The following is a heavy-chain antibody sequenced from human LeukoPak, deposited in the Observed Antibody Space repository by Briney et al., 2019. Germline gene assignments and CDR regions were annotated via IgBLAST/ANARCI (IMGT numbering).Heavy chain of an antibody. J-gene: IGHJ4*02. CDR2: IKSKTDGGTT. Sequence: PGGSLRLSCAASGFTFSSYRMSWVRQAPGEGLEWVGRIKSKTDGGTTDYAAPVKGRFTISRDDSKNTLYLQMNSLKTEDTAVYYCATYYGDDYWGQGTLVTVSS. CDR3: ATYYGDDY. V-gene: IGHV3-15*01. CDR1: GFTFSSYR. D-gene: IGHD4-17*01.